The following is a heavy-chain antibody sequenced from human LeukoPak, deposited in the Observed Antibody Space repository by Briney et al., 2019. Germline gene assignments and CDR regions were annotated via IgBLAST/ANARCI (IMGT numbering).Heavy chain of an antibody. Sequence: GGSLRLSCAASGFTFSSYEMNWVRQAPGKGLEWVSVIFSGGSTYYSDSVKGRFTISRDNSKNTLYLQMNSLRAEDTAVYYCARGYCSGGSCYYFDYWGQGTLVTVSS. V-gene: IGHV3-53*01. CDR3: ARGYCSGGSCYYFDY. CDR1: GFTFSSYE. CDR2: IFSGGST. D-gene: IGHD2-15*01. J-gene: IGHJ4*02.